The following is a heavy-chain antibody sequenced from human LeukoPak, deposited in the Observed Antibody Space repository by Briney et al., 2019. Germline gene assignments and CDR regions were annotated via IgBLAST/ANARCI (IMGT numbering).Heavy chain of an antibody. D-gene: IGHD3-9*01. J-gene: IGHJ5*02. CDR1: GYTFTSYG. Sequence: SVKVSCRASGYTFTSYGISWVRQAPGQGLEWMGGILPIFGTSIYSQQFQGRVTITADESTNTAYMELNRLRSDDTATYYCARAEDQGRYFDWLPGFDPWGQGTLVTVSS. CDR2: ILPIFGTS. CDR3: ARAEDQGRYFDWLPGFDP. V-gene: IGHV1-69*13.